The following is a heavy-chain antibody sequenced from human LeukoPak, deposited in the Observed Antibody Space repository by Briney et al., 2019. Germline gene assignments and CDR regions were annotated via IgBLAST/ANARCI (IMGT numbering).Heavy chain of an antibody. V-gene: IGHV2-5*01. D-gene: IGHD3-22*01. CDR1: GFSLSTTGLG. Sequence: SGATLVKPTQTLTLTCTFSGFSLSTTGLGVGWIRQPPAKALAWLSLNYWNDDKRFTPSLKTSLTITKDTTKNQVSPTMSNMDPVDTATYYCAHRRGVYYDSSGYPYQAGAFDIWGQGTMVTVSS. J-gene: IGHJ3*02. CDR2: NYWNDDK. CDR3: AHRRGVYYDSSGYPYQAGAFDI.